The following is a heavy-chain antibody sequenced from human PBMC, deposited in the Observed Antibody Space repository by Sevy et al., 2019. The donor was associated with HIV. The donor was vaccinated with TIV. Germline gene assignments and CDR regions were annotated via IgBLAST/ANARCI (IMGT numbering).Heavy chain of an antibody. Sequence: GGSLRLSCAASGFTFSSYWMSWVRQAPGKGLEWVANIKQDGSEKYYVDSLKGGFTISRDNAKNSLYLQMNSLRAEDTAGYYCSRALGIVGATATTFEYWGQGTLVTVSS. J-gene: IGHJ4*02. CDR3: SRALGIVGATATTFEY. V-gene: IGHV3-7*01. CDR2: IKQDGSEK. D-gene: IGHD1-26*01. CDR1: GFTFSSYW.